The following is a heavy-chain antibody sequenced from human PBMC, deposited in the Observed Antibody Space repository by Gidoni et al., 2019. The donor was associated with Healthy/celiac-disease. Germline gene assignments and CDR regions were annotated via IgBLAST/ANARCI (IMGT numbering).Heavy chain of an antibody. V-gene: IGHV3-74*01. D-gene: IGHD6-19*01. CDR3: ARDEYSSGWAPQH. J-gene: IGHJ1*01. Sequence: SYADSVKGRFTISRDNAKNTLYLQMNSLRAEDTAVYYCARDEYSSGWAPQHWGQGTLVTVSS.